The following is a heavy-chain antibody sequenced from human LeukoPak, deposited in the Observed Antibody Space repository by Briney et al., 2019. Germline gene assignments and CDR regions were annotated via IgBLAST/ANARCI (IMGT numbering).Heavy chain of an antibody. J-gene: IGHJ5*02. V-gene: IGHV3-7*01. D-gene: IGHD3-16*01. Sequence: PGGSLRLSCAASGFSFSGYWMTWVRQAPGKGLEWVANINQDGGENYYLDSVKGRFTISRDNAKNSLYLQMNSLRPEDTAVYYYARNLAVNWFAPWGQGTLVTVSS. CDR2: INQDGGEN. CDR3: ARNLAVNWFAP. CDR1: GFSFSGYW.